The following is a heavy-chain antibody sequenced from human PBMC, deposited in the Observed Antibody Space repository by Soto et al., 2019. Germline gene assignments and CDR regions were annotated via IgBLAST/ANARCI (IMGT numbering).Heavy chain of an antibody. CDR1: GGSISSYY. V-gene: IGHV4-59*01. CDR3: ARERYYDSSGYTNWFDP. Sequence: SESLSLTCTVSGGSISSYYWSWIRQPPGKGLEWIGYIYYSGSTNYNPSLKSRVTISVDTSKNQFSLKLSSVTAVDTAVYYCARERYYDSSGYTNWFDPWGQGTLVTVSS. CDR2: IYYSGST. D-gene: IGHD3-22*01. J-gene: IGHJ5*02.